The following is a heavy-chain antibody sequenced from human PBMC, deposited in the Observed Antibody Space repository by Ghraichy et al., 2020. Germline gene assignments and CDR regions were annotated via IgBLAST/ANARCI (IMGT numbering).Heavy chain of an antibody. CDR2: IWYDGSNK. J-gene: IGHJ4*02. CDR3: ARGTDYDYIWGSYRSYYFDY. D-gene: IGHD3-16*02. CDR1: GFTFSSYG. Sequence: GGSLRLSCAASGFTFSSYGMHWVRQAPGKGLEWVAVIWYDGSNKYYADSVKGRFTISRDNSKNTLYLQMNSLRAEDTAVYYCARGTDYDYIWGSYRSYYFDYWGQRTLVTVSS. V-gene: IGHV3-33*01.